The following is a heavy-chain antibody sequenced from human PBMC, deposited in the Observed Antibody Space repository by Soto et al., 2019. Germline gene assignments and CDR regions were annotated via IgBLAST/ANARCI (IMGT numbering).Heavy chain of an antibody. D-gene: IGHD2-15*01. Sequence: SETLSLTCTVSGDSFSRYKWSWIRQPLGKGLEYIGYMYSSGYTDYNPSLKSRVTMSLDTSKNQYSLKLTSATAADTAVYYCAREWSAFDYWGQGTLVTVSS. CDR1: GDSFSRYK. V-gene: IGHV4-59*01. CDR3: AREWSAFDY. CDR2: MYSSGYT. J-gene: IGHJ4*02.